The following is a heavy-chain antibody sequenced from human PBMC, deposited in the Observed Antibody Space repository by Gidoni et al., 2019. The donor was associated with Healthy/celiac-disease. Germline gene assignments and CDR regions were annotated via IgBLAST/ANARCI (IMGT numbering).Heavy chain of an antibody. CDR2: ISPIFGTA. CDR3: ARDRPYGPLPLYGMDV. Sequence: QVQLVQSGAEVKKPGSSVKVSCKASGGTFSSYAISWVRQAPGQGLEWMGGISPIFGTANYAQKFQGRVTITADESTSTAYMELSSLRSEDTAVYYCARDRPYGPLPLYGMDVWGQGTTVTVSS. J-gene: IGHJ6*02. D-gene: IGHD3-16*01. V-gene: IGHV1-69*01. CDR1: GGTFSSYA.